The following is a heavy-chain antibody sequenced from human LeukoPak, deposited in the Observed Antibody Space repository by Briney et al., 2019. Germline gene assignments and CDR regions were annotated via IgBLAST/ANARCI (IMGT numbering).Heavy chain of an antibody. V-gene: IGHV1-24*01. CDR1: GYTLTELS. Sequence: ASVKVSCKVSGYTLTELSMYWVRQAPGKGLEWMGGFDPEDGETIYAQKFQGRVTMTEDTSTDTAYMELSSLRSEDTAVYYCATDIITMVRGVVGSGDYWGQGTLVTVSS. CDR3: ATDIITMVRGVVGSGDY. J-gene: IGHJ4*02. CDR2: FDPEDGET. D-gene: IGHD3-10*01.